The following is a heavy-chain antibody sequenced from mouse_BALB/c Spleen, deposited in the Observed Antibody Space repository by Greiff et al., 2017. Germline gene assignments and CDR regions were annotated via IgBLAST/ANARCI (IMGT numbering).Heavy chain of an antibody. CDR1: GFTFSDYY. J-gene: IGHJ3*01. D-gene: IGHD2-1*01. V-gene: IGHV5-4*02. CDR2: ISDGGSYT. CDR3: ARDGHGNPAWFAY. Sequence: EVQGVESGGGLVKPGGSLKLSCAASGFTFSDYYMYWVRQTPEKRLEWVATISDGGSYTYYPDSVKGRFTISRDNAKNNLYLQMSSLKSEDTAMYYCARDGHGNPAWFAYWGQGTLVTVSA.